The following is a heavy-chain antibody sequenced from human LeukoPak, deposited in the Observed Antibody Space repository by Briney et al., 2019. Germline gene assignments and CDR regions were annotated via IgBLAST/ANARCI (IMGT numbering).Heavy chain of an antibody. CDR1: GFTFSDYY. D-gene: IGHD5-12*01. CDR3: AREEVIVAAPDY. J-gene: IGHJ4*02. V-gene: IGHV3-11*04. Sequence: NPGGSLRLSCAASGFTFSDYYMSWIRQAPGKGLEWVSYISSSGSTIYYADSVKGRFTISRDNAKNSLYLQMNSLRAEDTAVYYCAREEVIVAAPDYWGQGTLVTVSS. CDR2: ISSSGSTI.